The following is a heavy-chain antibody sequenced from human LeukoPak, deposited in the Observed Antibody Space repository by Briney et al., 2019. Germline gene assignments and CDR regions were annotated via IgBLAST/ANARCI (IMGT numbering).Heavy chain of an antibody. CDR3: ARLTGYCSSTSCYPTNFDY. CDR1: GGSFSGYY. D-gene: IGHD2-2*01. Sequence: SETLSLTCAVYGGSFSGYYWSWIRQPPGKGLERIGEINHSGSTNYNPSLKSRVTISVDTSKNQFSLKLGSVTAADTAVYYCARLTGYCSSTSCYPTNFDYWGQGTLVTVSS. V-gene: IGHV4-34*01. CDR2: INHSGST. J-gene: IGHJ4*02.